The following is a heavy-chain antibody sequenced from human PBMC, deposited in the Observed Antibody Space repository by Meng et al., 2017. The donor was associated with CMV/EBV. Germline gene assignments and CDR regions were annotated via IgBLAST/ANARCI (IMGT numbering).Heavy chain of an antibody. CDR2: IYSGGST. J-gene: IGHJ6*02. CDR3: ARGQEGRHYYYGMDV. V-gene: IGHV3-53*01. Sequence: GESLKISCAASGFTVSSNYMSWVRQAPGKGLEWVSVIYSGGSTYYADSVKGRFTISRDNSKNTLYLQMNSLRAEDTAVYYCARGQEGRHYYYGMDVWGQGTTVTVSS. CDR1: GFTVSSNY.